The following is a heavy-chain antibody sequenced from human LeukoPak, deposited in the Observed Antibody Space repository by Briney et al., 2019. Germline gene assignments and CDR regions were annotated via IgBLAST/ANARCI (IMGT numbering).Heavy chain of an antibody. CDR3: ARGPNSNWSGLAF. CDR1: GFSFSGHW. Sequence: GGSLRLSCTASGFSFSGHWMHWARQLPGKGLVWVSRISPTGSTTSYADSVKGRFTVSRDNAKNTLYLQVNNLRAEDKAVYYCARGPNSNWSGLAFWGQGTLLTVSS. CDR2: ISPTGSTT. V-gene: IGHV3-74*01. D-gene: IGHD6-6*01. J-gene: IGHJ4*02.